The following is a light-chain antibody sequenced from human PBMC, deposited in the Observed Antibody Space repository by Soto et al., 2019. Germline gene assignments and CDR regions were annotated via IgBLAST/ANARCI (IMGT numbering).Light chain of an antibody. V-gene: IGKV1-27*01. CDR3: QKYNTVPRT. Sequence: DIQMTQSPSSLSASVGDRVTITCRASQGISHFLAWYQQKPGKVPKLLIYAASILQSGVPPRFSGSGSGTEVTLTISSLQPEDVATYYCQKYNTVPRTFGQGTKVEI. J-gene: IGKJ1*01. CDR1: QGISHF. CDR2: AAS.